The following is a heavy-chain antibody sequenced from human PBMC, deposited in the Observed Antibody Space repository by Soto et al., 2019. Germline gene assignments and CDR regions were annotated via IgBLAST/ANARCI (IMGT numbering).Heavy chain of an antibody. V-gene: IGHV3-23*01. D-gene: IGHD2-2*01. CDR2: ISGSGGST. Sequence: EVQLLESGGGLVQPGGSLRLPCAASGFTFSSYAMSWVRQAPGKGLEWVSAISGSGGSTYYADSVKGRFTISRDNSKNTLYLQMNSLRAEDTAVYYCAKEGHHCSSTSCYYFDYWGQGTLVTVSS. CDR1: GFTFSSYA. CDR3: AKEGHHCSSTSCYYFDY. J-gene: IGHJ4*02.